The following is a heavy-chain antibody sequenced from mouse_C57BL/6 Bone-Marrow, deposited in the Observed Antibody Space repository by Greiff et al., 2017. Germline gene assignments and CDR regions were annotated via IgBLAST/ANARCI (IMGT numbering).Heavy chain of an antibody. J-gene: IGHJ1*03. Sequence: EVQRVESGGGLVQPGGSLKLSCAASGFTFSDYYMYWVRQTPEKRLEWVAYISNGGGSTYYPDTVKGRFTISRDNAKNTLYLQMSRLKAEDTAMYYCARQGTCYSDWDFDVWGTGTTVTVSS. CDR2: ISNGGGST. CDR1: GFTFSDYY. V-gene: IGHV5-12*01. D-gene: IGHD2-12*01. CDR3: ARQGTCYSDWDFDV.